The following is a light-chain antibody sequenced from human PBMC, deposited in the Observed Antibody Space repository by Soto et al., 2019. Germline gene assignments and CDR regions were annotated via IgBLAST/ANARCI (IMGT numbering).Light chain of an antibody. CDR3: QQRSNWPSIT. V-gene: IGKV3-15*01. CDR1: QIVSSN. Sequence: EIVMPQSPATLSVSPGERATLSCRASQIVSSNLAWYQQKPGQAPRLLIYGASTRATGIPARFSGSGSGTDFTLTISSLEPEDFAVYYCQQRSNWPSITFGQGTRLEI. CDR2: GAS. J-gene: IGKJ5*01.